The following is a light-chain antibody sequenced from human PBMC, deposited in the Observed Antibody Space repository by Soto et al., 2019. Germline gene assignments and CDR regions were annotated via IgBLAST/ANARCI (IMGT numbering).Light chain of an antibody. CDR1: QSVSNW. V-gene: IGKV1-5*01. Sequence: DIQMTQSPSTLSASVGDRVTITCRASQSVSNWLAWYQQKPGEAPKLLIYDASSLEGGVPSRFSGSGSGTECTLTISSLQPDDFATYYCQQYSSYLYTFGLGTKVEI. J-gene: IGKJ2*01. CDR2: DAS. CDR3: QQYSSYLYT.